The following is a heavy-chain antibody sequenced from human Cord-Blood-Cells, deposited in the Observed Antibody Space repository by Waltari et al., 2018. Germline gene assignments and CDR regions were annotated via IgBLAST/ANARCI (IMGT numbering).Heavy chain of an antibody. V-gene: IGHV5-51*01. D-gene: IGHD6-13*01. Sequence: EVQLVQSGAEVKKPGESLKISCKGSGYSFTSYWIGWVRQLPGKGLEWMGIIYPGDSDTRYSPSFQGQVTISADKSISTAYLQWSSLKASDTAMYYCATASGIAAAGVAFDYWGQGTLVTVSS. J-gene: IGHJ4*02. CDR3: ATASGIAAAGVAFDY. CDR1: GYSFTSYW. CDR2: IYPGDSDT.